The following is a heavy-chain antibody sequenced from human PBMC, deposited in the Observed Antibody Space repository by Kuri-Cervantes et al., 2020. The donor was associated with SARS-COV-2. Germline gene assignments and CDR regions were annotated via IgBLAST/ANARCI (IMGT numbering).Heavy chain of an antibody. CDR1: GYTFTSYY. D-gene: IGHD3-3*01. CDR3: ARDQRDDFWSGHADY. J-gene: IGHJ4*02. V-gene: IGHV1-46*01. CDR2: INPSGGST. Sequence: ASVKVSCKASGYTFTSYYMHWVRQAPGQGLEWMGIINPSGGSTSYAQKFQGRVTMTRDTSTSTVYMELSSLRSEDTAVYYCARDQRDDFWSGHADYWGQGTLVTVSS.